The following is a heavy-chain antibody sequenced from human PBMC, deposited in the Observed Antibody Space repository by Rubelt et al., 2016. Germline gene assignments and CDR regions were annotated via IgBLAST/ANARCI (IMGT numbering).Heavy chain of an antibody. D-gene: IGHD3-10*01. CDR2: ISGSGSST. Sequence: EVQLLESGGGLVQPGGSLRLSCVASGFTFSSYALTWVRQAPGKGLEWVSSISGSGSSTYYADSEKGRFTISRDNAKKKLSLQMNSLRAGDTAVYYCARGGRYLGEPKPFGVDVWGRGTTVTVSS. CDR3: ARGGRYLGEPKPFGVDV. J-gene: IGHJ6*02. CDR1: GFTFSSYA. V-gene: IGHV3-23*01.